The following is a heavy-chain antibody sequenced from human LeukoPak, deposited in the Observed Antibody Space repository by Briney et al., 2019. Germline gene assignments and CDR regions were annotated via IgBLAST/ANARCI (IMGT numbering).Heavy chain of an antibody. Sequence: GWSLRLSCAASGFTFSSYAMSGVRQAPGKGLEWVSAISGSCCSTYYADSVKGRFTISRDNSKNTLYLQMNSLRAEDTAVYYCAKSREWLVLGSIDYWGKGTLVTVSS. CDR2: ISGSCCST. V-gene: IGHV3-23*01. J-gene: IGHJ4*02. CDR3: AKSREWLVLGSIDY. D-gene: IGHD6-19*01. CDR1: GFTFSSYA.